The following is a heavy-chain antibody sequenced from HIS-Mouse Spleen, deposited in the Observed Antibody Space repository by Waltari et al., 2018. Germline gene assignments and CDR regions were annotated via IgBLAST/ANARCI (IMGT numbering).Heavy chain of an antibody. V-gene: IGHV4-39*07. CDR2: FDYSGGT. CDR3: AREIPYSSSWYDWYFDL. Sequence: QLQLQESGPGLVKPSETLSLTCTVSGGSISSSSYYWGWIRQPPGKGLEWIGMFDYSGGTSYNPSLKSRVTISVDTSKNQFSLKLSAVTAADTAVYYCAREIPYSSSWYDWYFDLWGRGTLVTVSS. CDR1: GGSISSSSYY. J-gene: IGHJ2*01. D-gene: IGHD6-13*01.